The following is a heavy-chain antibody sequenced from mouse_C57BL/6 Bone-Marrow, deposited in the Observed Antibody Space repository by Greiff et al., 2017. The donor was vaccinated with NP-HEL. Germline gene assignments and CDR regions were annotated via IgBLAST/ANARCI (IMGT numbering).Heavy chain of an antibody. Sequence: EVKLVESGGGLVQPGGSLSLSCAASGFTFTDYYMSWVRQPPGKALEWLGFIRNKANGYTTEYSASVKGRFTISRDNSQSILYLQMNALRAEDSATYYCAGGITTGYAMDYWGQGTSVTVSS. CDR2: IRNKANGYTT. CDR3: AGGITTGYAMDY. J-gene: IGHJ4*01. V-gene: IGHV7-3*01. D-gene: IGHD1-1*01. CDR1: GFTFTDYY.